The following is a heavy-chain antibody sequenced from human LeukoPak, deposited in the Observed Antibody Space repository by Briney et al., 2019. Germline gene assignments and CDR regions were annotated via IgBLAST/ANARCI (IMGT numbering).Heavy chain of an antibody. CDR2: IYSGGST. CDR3: VRDHNWGGDCYSGMDV. CDR1: GFTVSTNY. J-gene: IGHJ6*04. D-gene: IGHD2-21*01. V-gene: IGHV3-53*01. Sequence: GGSLRLSCAASGFTVSTNYMSSGRQAPGKGLEWVSVIYSGGSTYYADSVKGRFTISRDNSKNTVYLQINSLRAEDTAVYYCVRDHNWGGDCYSGMDVWGKGITVTVSS.